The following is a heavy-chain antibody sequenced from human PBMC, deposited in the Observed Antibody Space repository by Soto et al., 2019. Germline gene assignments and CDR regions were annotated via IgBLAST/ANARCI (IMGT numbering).Heavy chain of an antibody. V-gene: IGHV4-59*01. CDR2: IYYSGST. CDR3: ARDIYRSSSEAFDI. Sequence: SETLSLTSTVSGGSISSYYWSWIRQPPGKGLEWIGYIYYSGSTNYNPSLKSRVTISVDTSKNQFSLKLSSVTAADTAVYYCARDIYRSSSEAFDIWGQGTMVTVSS. D-gene: IGHD6-13*01. J-gene: IGHJ3*02. CDR1: GGSISSYY.